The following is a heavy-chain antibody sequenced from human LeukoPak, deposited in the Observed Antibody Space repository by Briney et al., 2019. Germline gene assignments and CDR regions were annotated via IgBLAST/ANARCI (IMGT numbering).Heavy chain of an antibody. J-gene: IGHJ4*02. CDR3: VRGGVDY. CDR1: GFTFDDYA. CDR2: ITWDGGST. Sequence: GGSLRLSCAASGFTFDDYAMHWVRQAPGKGLEWVSLITWDGGSTYYADSVKGRFTISRDNAKNTLYLQMNSLRVEDTAVYYCVRGGVDYWGQGTLVTVSS. V-gene: IGHV3-43D*03.